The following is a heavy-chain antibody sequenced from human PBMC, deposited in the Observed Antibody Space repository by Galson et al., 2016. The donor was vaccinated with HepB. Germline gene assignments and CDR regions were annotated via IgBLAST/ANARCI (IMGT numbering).Heavy chain of an antibody. Sequence: SLRLSCAASGFTFSSYGMHWVRKVPGKGLEWVAIIWYDGSHKCYLDSVKGRFTLSRDNSTSTLYLQVNSLRAEDTAVYYCARDREYNFWSGYYPLKFFDYGGQGTLVTVSS. CDR3: ARDREYNFWSGYYPLKFFDY. V-gene: IGHV3-33*01. J-gene: IGHJ4*02. CDR2: IWYDGSHK. D-gene: IGHD3-3*01. CDR1: GFTFSSYG.